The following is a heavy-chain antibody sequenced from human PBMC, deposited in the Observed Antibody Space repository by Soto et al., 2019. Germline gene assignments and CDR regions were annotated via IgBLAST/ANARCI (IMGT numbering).Heavy chain of an antibody. D-gene: IGHD2-8*01. V-gene: IGHV4-31*03. CDR3: ARSPSPLMVYAIQGYFDY. CDR2: IYYSGST. CDR1: GGSISSGGYY. Sequence: PSETLSLTCTVSGGSISSGGYYWSWIRQHPGKGLEWIGYIYYSGSTYYNPSLKSRVTISVDTSKNHFSLKLSSVTAADTAVFYCARSPSPLMVYAIQGYFDYWGQGTLVTVSS. J-gene: IGHJ4*02.